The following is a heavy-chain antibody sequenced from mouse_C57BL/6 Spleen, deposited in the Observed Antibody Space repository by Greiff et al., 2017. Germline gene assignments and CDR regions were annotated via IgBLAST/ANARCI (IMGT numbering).Heavy chain of an antibody. CDR2: ISSGSSTI. V-gene: IGHV5-17*01. CDR3: ARRGYYGYYFDY. D-gene: IGHD2-2*01. J-gene: IGHJ2*01. Sequence: DVKLVESGGGLVKPGGSLKLSCAASGFTFSDYGMHWVRQAPEKGLEWVAYISSGSSTIYYADTVKGRFTISRDNAKNTLFLQMTSLRSKYTAMDYCARRGYYGYYFDYWGQGTTLTVSS. CDR1: GFTFSDYG.